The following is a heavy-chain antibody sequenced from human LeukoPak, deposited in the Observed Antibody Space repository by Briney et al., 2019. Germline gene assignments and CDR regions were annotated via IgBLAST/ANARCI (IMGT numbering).Heavy chain of an antibody. CDR3: ARDLVAPEYNWLDP. CDR2: FDPEDGET. V-gene: IGHV1-24*01. CDR1: GYTLTELS. D-gene: IGHD2-8*02. Sequence: ASVKVSCKVSGYTLTELSMHWVRQAPGKGLEWMGGFDPEDGETIYAQKFQGRVTMTEDTSTDTAYMELTSLRSEDTAVYYCARDLVAPEYNWLDPWGQGTLVTVSS. J-gene: IGHJ5*02.